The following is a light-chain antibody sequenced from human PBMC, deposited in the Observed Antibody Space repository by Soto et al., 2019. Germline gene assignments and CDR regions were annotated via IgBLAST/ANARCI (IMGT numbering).Light chain of an antibody. J-gene: IGKJ3*01. Sequence: EIVMTQSPATLSVSPGERATLSCRASQSVSGNLAWYQQKPGQAPRLLIYGASTRATGIPARFSGSGSGTEFTLTISSLQSEDFAVYYCQQNNNWPLFTFGPGTKVDIK. CDR1: QSVSGN. CDR2: GAS. V-gene: IGKV3-15*01. CDR3: QQNNNWPLFT.